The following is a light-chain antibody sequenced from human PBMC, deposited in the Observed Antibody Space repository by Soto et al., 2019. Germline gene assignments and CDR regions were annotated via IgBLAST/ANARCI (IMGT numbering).Light chain of an antibody. CDR3: QQYDSSPPRFT. Sequence: EVVLTQSPATLSLSPGQRATLSCRTSQSLSSSYLAWYQQKPGQAPRLLIYASSSRATGIPDRFSGSGSGTDFTVTISRLEPEDFAVYYCQQYDSSPPRFTFGPGTRVDIK. CDR2: ASS. CDR1: QSLSSSY. J-gene: IGKJ3*01. V-gene: IGKV3-20*01.